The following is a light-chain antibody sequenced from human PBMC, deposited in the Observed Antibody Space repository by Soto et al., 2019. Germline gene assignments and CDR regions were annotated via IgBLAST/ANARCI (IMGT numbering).Light chain of an antibody. J-gene: IGKJ1*01. CDR3: QDYNSYSGP. CDR1: QSISSW. Sequence: DIQMTQSPSTLAASVGDRVTITCRASQSISSWLAWYQQKPGKAPKLLIYDASSLESGVPSRFSGSGSGTEFTLTISSLQPDDFGTDYCQDYNSYSGPFAHGTKVDSK. V-gene: IGKV1-5*01. CDR2: DAS.